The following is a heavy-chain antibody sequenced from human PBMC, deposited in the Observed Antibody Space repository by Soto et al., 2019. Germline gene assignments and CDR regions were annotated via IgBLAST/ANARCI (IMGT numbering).Heavy chain of an antibody. CDR1: GGTFSSYA. D-gene: IGHD6-6*01. Sequence: SVKVSCKASGGTFSSYAISWVRQAPGQGLEWMGGIIPIFGTANYAQKFQGRATITADESTSTAYMELSSLRSEDTAVYYCALLSSSHTNPFDPWGQGTLVTVSS. CDR2: IIPIFGTA. V-gene: IGHV1-69*13. J-gene: IGHJ5*02. CDR3: ALLSSSHTNPFDP.